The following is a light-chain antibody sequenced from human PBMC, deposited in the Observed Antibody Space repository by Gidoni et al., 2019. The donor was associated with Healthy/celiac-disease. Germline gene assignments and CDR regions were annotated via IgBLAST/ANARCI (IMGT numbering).Light chain of an antibody. CDR2: GAS. Sequence: IVLTQSPGTLSLSPGERATLSCRASQSVSSSYLAWYQQTPGQAPRLLIYGASSRATGIPDRFSGSGSGTDFTLTISRLEPEDFAVYYCQQYGSSPMYTFGQGTKLEIK. CDR1: QSVSSSY. CDR3: QQYGSSPMYT. J-gene: IGKJ2*01. V-gene: IGKV3-20*01.